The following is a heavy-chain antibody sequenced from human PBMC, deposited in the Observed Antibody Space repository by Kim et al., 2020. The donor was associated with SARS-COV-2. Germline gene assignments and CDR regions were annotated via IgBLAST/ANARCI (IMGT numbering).Heavy chain of an antibody. CDR1: GGSISSGGYY. CDR2: IYYSGST. CDR3: ARGRLSGSYLFDY. J-gene: IGHJ4*02. Sequence: SETLSLTCTVSGGSISSGGYYWSWIRQHPGKGLEWIGYIYYSGSTYYNPSLKSRVTISVDTSKNQFSLKLSSVTAADTAVYYCARGRLSGSYLFDYWGQGTLVTVSS. V-gene: IGHV4-31*03. D-gene: IGHD1-26*01.